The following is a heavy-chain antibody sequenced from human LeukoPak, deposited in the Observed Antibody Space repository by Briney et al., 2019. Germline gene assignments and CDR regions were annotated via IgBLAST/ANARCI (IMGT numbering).Heavy chain of an antibody. CDR2: IYYGGST. Sequence: PSETLSLTCTVSGGSISSSTYYWGWIRQPPGKGLEWIGNIYYGGSTYNNPSLKSRVTISLDTSKNQVSLKLSSVTAADTAVYYCARGGYCSSTSCYDYYYYYMDVWGKGTTVTVSS. CDR1: GGSISSSTYY. D-gene: IGHD2-2*03. V-gene: IGHV4-39*07. CDR3: ARGGYCSSTSCYDYYYYYMDV. J-gene: IGHJ6*03.